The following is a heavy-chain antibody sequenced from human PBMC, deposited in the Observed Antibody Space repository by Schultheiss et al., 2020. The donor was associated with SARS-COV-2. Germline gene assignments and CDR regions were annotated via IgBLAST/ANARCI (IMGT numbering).Heavy chain of an antibody. CDR1: GGTFSSYA. CDR2: ISAYNGNT. CDR3: ARLTIFGNYYYGMDV. D-gene: IGHD3-3*01. Sequence: ASVKVSCKASGGTFSSYAISWVRQAPGQRLEWMGWISAYNGNTNYAQKLQGRVTMTTDTSTSTAYMELRSLRSDDTAVYYCARLTIFGNYYYGMDVWGQGTTVTVSS. V-gene: IGHV1-18*01. J-gene: IGHJ6*02.